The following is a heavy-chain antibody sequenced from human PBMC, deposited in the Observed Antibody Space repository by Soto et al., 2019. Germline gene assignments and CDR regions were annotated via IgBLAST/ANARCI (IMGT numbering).Heavy chain of an antibody. V-gene: IGHV3-23*01. CDR3: AKVGAINSWDMWFDS. CDR1: GFTFSSYA. CDR2: ISHSADRI. D-gene: IGHD3-10*01. Sequence: GGSLRLSCLTSGFTFSSYAMTWVRQAPGKGLEWLSSISHSADRIHYADSVKGRFTISRDNSKNTLYLQMDSLRAEDTAIYYCAKVGAINSWDMWFDSWGQGTLVTVSS. J-gene: IGHJ5*01.